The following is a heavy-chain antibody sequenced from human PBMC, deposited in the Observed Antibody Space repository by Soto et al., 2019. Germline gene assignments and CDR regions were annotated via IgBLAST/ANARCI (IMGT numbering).Heavy chain of an antibody. CDR2: IWNDGIRK. CDR3: ARDDDYEANAFDY. Sequence: LRLSYAASGFTFSRYGMHWVRQAPGKGLEWVALIWNDGIRKVYVDSVKGRFTISRDNSKNTLDLQMNSLRAEDTAVYYCARDDDYEANAFDYWGPGTLVTVSS. J-gene: IGHJ4*02. CDR1: GFTFSRYG. D-gene: IGHD3-22*01. V-gene: IGHV3-33*01.